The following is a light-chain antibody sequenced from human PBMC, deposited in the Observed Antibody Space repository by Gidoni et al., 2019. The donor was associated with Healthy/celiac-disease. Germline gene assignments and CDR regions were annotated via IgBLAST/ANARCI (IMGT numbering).Light chain of an antibody. CDR2: AAS. CDR3: QQYYSTPPT. J-gene: IGKJ1*01. CDR1: QGIRNS. V-gene: IGKV1-NL1*01. Sequence: DIQMTQSPSSLSASVGDRVTITCRASQGIRNSLAWYQQKPGKAPKLLLYAASRLESGVPSRFSGSVSETDYTLTISSLQPEDFATYYCQQYYSTPPTFXQXTKVEIK.